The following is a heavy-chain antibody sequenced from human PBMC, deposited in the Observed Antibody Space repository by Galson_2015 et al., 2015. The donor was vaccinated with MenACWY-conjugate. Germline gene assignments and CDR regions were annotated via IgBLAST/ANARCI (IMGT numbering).Heavy chain of an antibody. CDR1: GFTFSSCN. J-gene: IGHJ5*02. D-gene: IGHD1-1*01. V-gene: IGHV3-21*01. CDR2: ISSYSTYI. CDR3: AREDPTWKFDL. Sequence: SLRLSCAASGFTFSSCNMHWVRQAPGKGLQWVSSISSYSTYIYYEDSLKGRFTISRDNANNSLYLELNTLRAEDTAVYFCAREDPTWKFDLWGQGTPVTVSS.